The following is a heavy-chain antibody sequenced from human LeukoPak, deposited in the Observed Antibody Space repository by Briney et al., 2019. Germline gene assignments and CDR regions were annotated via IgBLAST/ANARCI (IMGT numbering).Heavy chain of an antibody. CDR2: INHSGST. CDR1: DGSFSGYY. Sequence: SETLSLTCAVYDGSFSGYYRSWIRQPPGKGLEWIGEINHSGSTNYNPSLKSRVTISVDTSKNQFSLKLSSVTAADTAVYYCARVGYMAAVAGWGQGTLVTVSS. J-gene: IGHJ4*02. D-gene: IGHD6-19*01. CDR3: ARVGYMAAVAG. V-gene: IGHV4-34*01.